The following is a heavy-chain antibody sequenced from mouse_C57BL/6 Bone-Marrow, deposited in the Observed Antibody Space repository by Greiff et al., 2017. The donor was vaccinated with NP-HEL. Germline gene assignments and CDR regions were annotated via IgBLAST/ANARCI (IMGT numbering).Heavy chain of an antibody. CDR2: IDPSDSET. CDR1: GYTFTSYW. J-gene: IGHJ2*01. CDR3: ALYYYGSSGY. V-gene: IGHV1-52*01. D-gene: IGHD1-1*01. Sequence: QVQLKQSGAELVRPGSSVKLSCKASGYTFTSYWMHWVKQRPIQGLEWIGNIDPSDSETHYNQKFKDKATLTVDKSSSTAYMQLSSLTSEDSAVYYCALYYYGSSGYWGHGTTLTVSS.